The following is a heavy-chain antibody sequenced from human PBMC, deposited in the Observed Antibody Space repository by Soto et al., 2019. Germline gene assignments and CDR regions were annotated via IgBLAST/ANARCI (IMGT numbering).Heavy chain of an antibody. V-gene: IGHV4-59*01. J-gene: IGHJ6*03. Sequence: SETLSLTCTVSGGSISSYYWSWIRQPPGKGLEWIGYIYYSGSTNYNPSLKSRVTISVDTSKNQFSLKLSSVTAADTAVYYCARSRIAARLGYMDVWGKGTTVTVSS. CDR2: IYYSGST. CDR3: ARSRIAARLGYMDV. CDR1: GGSISSYY. D-gene: IGHD6-6*01.